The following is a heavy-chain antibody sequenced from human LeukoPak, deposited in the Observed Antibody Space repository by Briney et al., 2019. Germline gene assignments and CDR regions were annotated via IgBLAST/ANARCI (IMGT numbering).Heavy chain of an antibody. CDR2: ISSSSSYI. J-gene: IGHJ6*03. CDR1: RFTFSSYS. Sequence: GGSLRLSCAASRFTFSSYSVNWVRQAPGKGLEWVSSISSSSSYIYYADSVKGRFTISRDNAKNSLYLQMNSLRAEDTAVYYCARPGYSGYEYYYYYMDVWGKGTTVTVSS. CDR3: ARPGYSGYEYYYYYMDV. V-gene: IGHV3-21*01. D-gene: IGHD5-12*01.